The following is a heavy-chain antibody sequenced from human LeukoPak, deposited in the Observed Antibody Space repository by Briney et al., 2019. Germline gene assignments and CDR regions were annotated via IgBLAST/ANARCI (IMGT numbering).Heavy chain of an antibody. Sequence: GGSLRLSCAASGFTFSSYSMNWVRQAPGKGLEWVSSISSSSSYIYYADSVKGRFTISRDNAKNSLYLQMNSLRAEDTAVYYCARDLRGTTAGYWGQGTQVTVSS. V-gene: IGHV3-21*01. J-gene: IGHJ4*02. CDR2: ISSSSSYI. CDR3: ARDLRGTTAGY. CDR1: GFTFSSYS. D-gene: IGHD1-7*01.